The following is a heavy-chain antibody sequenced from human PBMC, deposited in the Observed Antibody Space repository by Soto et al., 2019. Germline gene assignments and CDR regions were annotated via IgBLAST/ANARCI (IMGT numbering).Heavy chain of an antibody. CDR3: ARDRVTRIREVSYYYYGLDG. CDR2: IYYSGST. D-gene: IGHD3-10*01. J-gene: IGHJ6*02. Sequence: PSETLSLTCTVSGGSISSGDYYWSWIRQPPGKGLEWIGYIYYSGSTYYNPSLKSRVTISVDTSKNQFSLKLSSVTAADTAVYYCARDRVTRIREVSYYYYGLDGWGQGTTVTVSS. V-gene: IGHV4-30-4*01. CDR1: GGSISSGDYY.